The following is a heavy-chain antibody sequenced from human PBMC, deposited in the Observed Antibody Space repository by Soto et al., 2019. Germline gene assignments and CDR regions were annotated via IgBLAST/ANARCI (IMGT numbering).Heavy chain of an antibody. CDR3: ATHGADRPFDY. Sequence: SETLSLTGTVSGGSISSSRCSWGGIRQPQGKGRAWTGRIYDSGSTYYNPSLKSRVTIYIDTTKNQFSMKISSVTGAGTAVNYCATHGADRPFDYWGQGTLVTVSS. J-gene: IGHJ4*02. D-gene: IGHD6-6*01. CDR2: IYDSGST. CDR1: GGSISSSRCS. V-gene: IGHV4-39*01.